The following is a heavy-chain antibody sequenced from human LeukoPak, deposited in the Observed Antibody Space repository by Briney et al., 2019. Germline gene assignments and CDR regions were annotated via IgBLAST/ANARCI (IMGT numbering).Heavy chain of an antibody. CDR3: ARDLSRITMIVGAFDI. CDR2: ISYDGSNK. D-gene: IGHD3-22*01. CDR1: GFTFSSYA. J-gene: IGHJ3*02. V-gene: IGHV3-30*04. Sequence: PGGSLRLSCAASGFTFSSYAMHWVRQAPGKGLEWVAVISYDGSNKYYADSVKGRFTISRDSSKNTLYLQMNSLRAEDTAVYYCARDLSRITMIVGAFDIWGQGTMVTVSS.